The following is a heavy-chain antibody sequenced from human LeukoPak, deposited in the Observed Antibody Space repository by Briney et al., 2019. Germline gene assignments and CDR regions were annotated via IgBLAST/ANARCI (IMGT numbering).Heavy chain of an antibody. Sequence: ASVEVSCKASGYTFTGYYMHWVRQAPGQGLEWMGWINPNSGGTNYAQKFQGRVTMTRDTSISTAYMELSRLRSDDTAVYYCAREVAAAGTGLGYWGQGTLVTVSS. CDR3: AREVAAAGTGLGY. CDR1: GYTFTGYY. CDR2: INPNSGGT. J-gene: IGHJ4*02. D-gene: IGHD6-13*01. V-gene: IGHV1-2*02.